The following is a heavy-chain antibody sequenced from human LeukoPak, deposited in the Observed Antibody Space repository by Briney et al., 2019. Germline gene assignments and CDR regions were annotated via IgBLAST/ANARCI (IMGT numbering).Heavy chain of an antibody. J-gene: IGHJ4*02. V-gene: IGHV3-33*01. CDR1: GFTFSSFG. CDR3: VRGVGVSRFNYLDS. D-gene: IGHD6-13*01. Sequence: QAGGSLRLSCAASGFTFSSFGMHWVRQAPGKGLEWVAVIWYDASNKYYADSVKGRFTISRDNSKNTLYLQMNSLRDDDTAVYYCVRGVGVSRFNYLDSWGQGTLVIVSS. CDR2: IWYDASNK.